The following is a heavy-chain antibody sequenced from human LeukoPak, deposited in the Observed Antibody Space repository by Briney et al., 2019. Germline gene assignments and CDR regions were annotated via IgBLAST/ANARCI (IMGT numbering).Heavy chain of an antibody. D-gene: IGHD1-26*01. CDR1: GYTFTSYS. Sequence: ASVKVSCKASGYTFTSYSISWVRQAPGQGLEWMGWISAYNGNTNYAQKLQGRVTMTTDTSTSTAYMELRSLRSDDTAVYYCARALIVGATTGWFDPWGQGTLVTVSS. V-gene: IGHV1-18*01. CDR3: ARALIVGATTGWFDP. CDR2: ISAYNGNT. J-gene: IGHJ5*02.